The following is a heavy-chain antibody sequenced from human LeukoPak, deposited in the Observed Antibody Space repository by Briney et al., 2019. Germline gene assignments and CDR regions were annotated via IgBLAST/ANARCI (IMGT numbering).Heavy chain of an antibody. CDR1: GYSFTSYW. D-gene: IGHD3-10*01. V-gene: IGHV5-51*01. J-gene: IGHJ3*02. CDR3: ARPTKGGRFGDHAFDI. CDR2: IYPGDPDT. Sequence: GGSLKISCKGSGYSFTSYWIGWVRQVPGKGLEGMGMIYPGDPDTKYSPSFQGQVTISAAKSINTAYLQWSSLKASDTAMYYCARPTKGGRFGDHAFDIWGQGTMVTVSS.